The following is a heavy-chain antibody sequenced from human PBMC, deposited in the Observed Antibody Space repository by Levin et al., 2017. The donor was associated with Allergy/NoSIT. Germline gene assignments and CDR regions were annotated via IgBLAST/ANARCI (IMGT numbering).Heavy chain of an antibody. Sequence: SETLSLTCTVSGGSISSYYWSWIRQPPGKGLEWIGYIYYSGSTNYNPSLKSRVTISVDTSKNQFSLKLSSVTAADTGVYDGGREDYYESSGGFDYWGQGTLVTVSS. CDR3: GREDYYESSGGFDY. CDR2: IYYSGST. CDR1: GGSISSYY. V-gene: IGHV4-59*01. D-gene: IGHD3-22*01. J-gene: IGHJ4*02.